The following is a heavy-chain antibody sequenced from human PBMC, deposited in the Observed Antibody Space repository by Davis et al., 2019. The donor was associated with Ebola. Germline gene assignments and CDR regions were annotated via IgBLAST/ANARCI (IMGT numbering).Heavy chain of an antibody. CDR3: ARQSGMDV. Sequence: GESLKISCAASGFTFGSYAMHWVRQAPGKGLEWVAVISYDGSNKYYADSVKGRFTISRDNSKNTLYLQMNSLRAEDTAVYYCARQSGMDVWGKGTTVTVSS. CDR2: ISYDGSNK. CDR1: GFTFGSYA. J-gene: IGHJ6*04. V-gene: IGHV3-30-3*01.